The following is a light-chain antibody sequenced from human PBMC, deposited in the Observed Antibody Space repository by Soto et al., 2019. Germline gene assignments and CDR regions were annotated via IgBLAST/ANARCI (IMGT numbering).Light chain of an antibody. CDR1: SRDVGGYNY. V-gene: IGLV2-14*01. J-gene: IGLJ2*01. CDR2: DVS. Sequence: QSALTQPASVSGSPGQSITISCTGTSRDVGGYNYVSWYQQHPGKAPKLMIYDVSNRPSGVSNRFSGSKSGNTASLSISGLQAEDEADYYCSSYTSSSIVVFSGGTKLTVL. CDR3: SSYTSSSIVV.